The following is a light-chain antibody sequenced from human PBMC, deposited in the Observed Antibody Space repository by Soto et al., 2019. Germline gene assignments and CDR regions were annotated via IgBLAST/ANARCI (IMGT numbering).Light chain of an antibody. CDR1: QSISNL. CDR3: QQYNSYPLT. Sequence: GDRVTITCRASQSISNLLAWYQQKPGRAPTLLIYKASTLESGVPSRFSGSTSGTEFTLTISSLQPDDLATYYCQQYNSYPLTFGQGTRLEIK. J-gene: IGKJ5*01. CDR2: KAS. V-gene: IGKV1-5*03.